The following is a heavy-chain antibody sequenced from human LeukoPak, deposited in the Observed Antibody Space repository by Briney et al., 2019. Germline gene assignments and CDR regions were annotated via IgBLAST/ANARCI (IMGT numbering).Heavy chain of an antibody. V-gene: IGHV3-30*18. CDR2: ISYDGSNK. CDR3: AKDLEDSSGFTAFDVYIYYGMDV. D-gene: IGHD3-22*01. J-gene: IGHJ6*02. CDR1: GFTFSSHA. Sequence: GRSLRLSCAASGFTFSSHAMHWVRQAPGKGLEWLAVISYDGSNKYYADTVKGRFTISRDNSKNRVYLQMNSLRAEDTAVYYCAKDLEDSSGFTAFDVYIYYGMDVWGQGTTVTVSS.